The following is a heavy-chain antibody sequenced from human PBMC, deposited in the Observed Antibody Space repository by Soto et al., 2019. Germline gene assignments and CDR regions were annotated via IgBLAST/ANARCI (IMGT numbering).Heavy chain of an antibody. Sequence: QEQLVESGGGWVKPGGSLRLSCAASGFTFSDYYIAWIRQAPGKGLEWISYISSTGIYKRYADSVKGRFTIARDNANNSLVLQMNSLRADDTAVYYCVRDLYGSVTSLRGWFDHGGQVTLVTVSS. D-gene: IGHD3-10*01. J-gene: IGHJ5*02. CDR3: VRDLYGSVTSLRGWFDH. CDR1: GFTFSDYY. V-gene: IGHV3-11*06. CDR2: ISSTGIYK.